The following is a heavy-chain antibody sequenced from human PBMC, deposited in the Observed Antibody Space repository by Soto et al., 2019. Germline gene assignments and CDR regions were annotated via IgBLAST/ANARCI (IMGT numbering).Heavy chain of an antibody. V-gene: IGHV4-31*03. J-gene: IGHJ4*02. CDR1: GGSISSGGYY. CDR2: IYYSGST. Sequence: SETLSLTCTVSGGSISSGGYYWSWIRQHPGKGLEWIGYIYYSGSTYYNPSLKSRVTISVDTSKNQFSLKLSSVTAADTAVYYCARGFGDILTGYHYYFDYWGQGTLVTVS. CDR3: ARGFGDILTGYHYYFDY. D-gene: IGHD3-9*01.